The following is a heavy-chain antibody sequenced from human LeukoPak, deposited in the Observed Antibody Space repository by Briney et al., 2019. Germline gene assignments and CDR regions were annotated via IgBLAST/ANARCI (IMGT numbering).Heavy chain of an antibody. J-gene: IGHJ4*02. V-gene: IGHV4-61*02. D-gene: IGHD3-16*01. CDR3: AGMIGYFDY. CDR2: IYTSGYT. CDR1: GASVSSGNYY. Sequence: SQTLSLTCTVSGASVSSGNYYWSWMRQPAGKRLELIGRIYTSGYTDFNPSLKSRVTISVDKSKNQFSLRLNSVTAADTAVYYCAGMIGYFDYWGQGIVVTVSS.